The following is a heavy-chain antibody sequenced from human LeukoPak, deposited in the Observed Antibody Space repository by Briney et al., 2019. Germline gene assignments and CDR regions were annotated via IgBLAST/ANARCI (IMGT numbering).Heavy chain of an antibody. CDR2: ISYDGSNK. Sequence: QPGGSLRLSCAASGFTFSSYAMHWVRQAPGKGLEWVAVISYDGSNKYYADSVKGRFTISRDNSKNTLYLQMNSLRAEDTAVYYCAKVKKLGMIVVARDYFDYWGQGTLVTVSS. J-gene: IGHJ4*02. V-gene: IGHV3-30*04. CDR1: GFTFSSYA. D-gene: IGHD3-22*01. CDR3: AKVKKLGMIVVARDYFDY.